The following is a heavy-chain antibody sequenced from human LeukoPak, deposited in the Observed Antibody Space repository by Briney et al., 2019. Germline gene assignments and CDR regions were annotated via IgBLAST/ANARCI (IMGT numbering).Heavy chain of an antibody. J-gene: IGHJ4*02. CDR3: ARDLALGIGQYYFDY. Sequence: ASVKVSCTASGYTFTSYYMHWVRQAPGQGLEWMGIINPSGGSTSYTQKFQGRVTMTRDTSTSTVYMELRSLRSEDTAVYYCARDLALGIGQYYFDYWGQGTLVTVPS. CDR2: INPSGGST. V-gene: IGHV1-46*01. CDR1: GYTFTSYY. D-gene: IGHD7-27*01.